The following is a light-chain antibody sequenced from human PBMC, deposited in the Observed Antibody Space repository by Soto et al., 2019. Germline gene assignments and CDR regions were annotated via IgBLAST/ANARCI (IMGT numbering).Light chain of an antibody. Sequence: QSALTQPASVSGSPGQSITISCTGTSSDVGGYNYVSWYQQHPGKAPKLMIYEVSNRPLGVSNRFSGSKSGNTASLTISGLHAEDEADYYCSSYTSSSYVVFGGGTKLTVL. J-gene: IGLJ2*01. CDR3: SSYTSSSYVV. CDR2: EVS. CDR1: SSDVGGYNY. V-gene: IGLV2-14*01.